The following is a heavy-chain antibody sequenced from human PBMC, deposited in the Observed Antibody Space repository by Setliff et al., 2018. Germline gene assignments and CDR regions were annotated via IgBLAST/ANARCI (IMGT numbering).Heavy chain of an antibody. D-gene: IGHD3-10*01. J-gene: IGHJ4*02. CDR2: INSSGGSA. Sequence: ASVKVSCKTSGYVFINFYMYWVRQAPGQGLEWMGIINSSGGSASYAPQFQGRITMTRDTSTSTVYMELSSLKSNDTAVYYCRLWFGELSRDYWGPGTLVTVSS. CDR3: RLWFGELSRDY. CDR1: GYVFINFY. V-gene: IGHV1-46*01.